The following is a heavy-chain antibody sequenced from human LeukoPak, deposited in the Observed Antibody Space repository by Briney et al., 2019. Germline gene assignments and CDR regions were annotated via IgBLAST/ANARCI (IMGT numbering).Heavy chain of an antibody. CDR1: GFTFSSNA. V-gene: IGHV4-34*01. Sequence: GSLRLSCAASGFTFSSNALSWVRQAPGKGLEWIGEINHSGSTNYSPSLKSRVTISVATSKNQISLKLSSVTAADTAVYYCASSNWAWVVVTWGQGTLVTVSS. D-gene: IGHD2-21*02. CDR2: INHSGST. CDR3: ASSNWAWVVVT. J-gene: IGHJ4*02.